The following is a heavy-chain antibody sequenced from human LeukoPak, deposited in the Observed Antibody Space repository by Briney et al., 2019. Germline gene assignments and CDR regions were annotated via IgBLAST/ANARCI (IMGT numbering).Heavy chain of an antibody. Sequence: PGGSLRLSCEVSGFTFSTYGMSWVRQAPGKGLEWVSAITGSGGRTYYADSVKGRFTISRDNSRDRLYLETNSLRAEDTAVYYCVKKSGSYVPGKYFQHWGQGTLVTVSS. J-gene: IGHJ1*01. CDR2: ITGSGGRT. V-gene: IGHV3-23*01. CDR3: VKKSGSYVPGKYFQH. D-gene: IGHD3-10*01. CDR1: GFTFSTYG.